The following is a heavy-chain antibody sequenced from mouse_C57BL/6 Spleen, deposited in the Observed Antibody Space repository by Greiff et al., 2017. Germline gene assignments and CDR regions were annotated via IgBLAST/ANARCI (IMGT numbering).Heavy chain of an antibody. CDR2: ISSGGSSI. Sequence: EVQLVESGGGLVKPGGSLKLSCAASGFTFSDYGMHWVRQAPEKGLEWVAYISSGGSSIYYADTVKGRFTISRDNAKNTLFLQMTSLRSEDTAMYCCAKALRVSYAMDYWGQGTSVTVSS. V-gene: IGHV5-17*01. D-gene: IGHD2-12*01. CDR3: AKALRVSYAMDY. CDR1: GFTFSDYG. J-gene: IGHJ4*01.